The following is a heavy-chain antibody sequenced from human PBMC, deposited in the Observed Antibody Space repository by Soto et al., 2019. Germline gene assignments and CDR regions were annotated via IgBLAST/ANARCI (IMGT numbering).Heavy chain of an antibody. CDR3: VRDNGGH. D-gene: IGHD6-25*01. CDR1: GFTIRTYA. CDR2: TSSDGSKN. Sequence: QVQLVESGGGVVQPGRSLRLSCVASGFTIRTYAMHWVRQAPGKGLEWVAVTSSDGSKNFYADSVKGRFTISRDNSKNTLYLLMNSLRSEDTNVYYCVRDNGGHWGQGTLVTVSS. J-gene: IGHJ4*02. V-gene: IGHV3-30-3*01.